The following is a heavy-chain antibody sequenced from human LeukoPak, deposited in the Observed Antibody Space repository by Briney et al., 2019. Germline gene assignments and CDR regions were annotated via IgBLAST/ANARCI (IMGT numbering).Heavy chain of an antibody. Sequence: GGSLRLSCAASGFTFSSYSMNWVRQAPGKGLEWVSYITLSSTTIYYADSVKGRFTISRDNAKNSLYLQVSSLRDEDTAVYYCARGHSMDVWGQGTTVTVSS. CDR3: ARGHSMDV. V-gene: IGHV3-48*02. J-gene: IGHJ6*02. CDR1: GFTFSSYS. CDR2: ITLSSTTI.